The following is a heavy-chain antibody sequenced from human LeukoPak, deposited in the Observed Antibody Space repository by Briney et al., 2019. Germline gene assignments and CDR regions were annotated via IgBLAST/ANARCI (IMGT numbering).Heavy chain of an antibody. J-gene: IGHJ6*03. D-gene: IGHD2-2*01. CDR1: GGSISSYY. CDR3: ARDGNIVVVPAAIYYYYMDV. Sequence: SETLSLTCTVSGGSISSYYWSWIRQPPGKGLEWIGYIYYSGSTNYNPSLKSRVTISVDTSKNQFSLKLSSVTAADTAVYYCARDGNIVVVPAAIYYYYMDVWGKGTTVTVSS. CDR2: IYYSGST. V-gene: IGHV4-59*01.